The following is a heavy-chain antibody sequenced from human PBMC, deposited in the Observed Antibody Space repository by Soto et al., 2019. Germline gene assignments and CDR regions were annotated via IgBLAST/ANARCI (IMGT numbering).Heavy chain of an antibody. CDR3: ARDSADCASSSCYGFFGY. V-gene: IGHV3-23*01. Sequence: EVRLLESGGGLVQPGGSLRLSCAASGFTFSNYAMTWVRQAPGKGLEWVSAISGSGISTFYADSVKGRFTISRDNSKNTLYLQMNSLRAADTAVYYCARDSADCASSSCYGFFGYWGQGTLVTVSS. J-gene: IGHJ4*02. CDR2: ISGSGIST. D-gene: IGHD2-2*01. CDR1: GFTFSNYA.